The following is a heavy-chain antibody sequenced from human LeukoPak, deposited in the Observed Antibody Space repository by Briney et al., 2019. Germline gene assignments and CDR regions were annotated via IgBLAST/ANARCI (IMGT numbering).Heavy chain of an antibody. J-gene: IGHJ4*02. CDR1: GFTVSSNY. Sequence: TGGSLRLSCAASGFTVSSNYMSWVRQAPGKGLEWVSVIYSGGSTYYADSVKGRFTISRDNSKNTLYLQMNSLRAEDTAVYYCARAGRRPYYDSSGYYNHWGQGTLVTVSS. CDR2: IYSGGST. D-gene: IGHD3-22*01. CDR3: ARAGRRPYYDSSGYYNH. V-gene: IGHV3-53*01.